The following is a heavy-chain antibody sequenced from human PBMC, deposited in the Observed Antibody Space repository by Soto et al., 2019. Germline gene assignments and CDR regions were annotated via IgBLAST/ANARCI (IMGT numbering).Heavy chain of an antibody. CDR3: ARDLSGRADV. J-gene: IGHJ6*02. Sequence: GGSLRLSCVDSAFTFSSYWMHWVRQVPGKGLVWVSRMNEDGSTTDYADSVKGRFTISRDNARNTLYLQMNSLRAEDTAVYYCARDLSGRADVWGQGTTVTVSS. D-gene: IGHD3-10*01. CDR1: AFTFSSYW. CDR2: MNEDGSTT. V-gene: IGHV3-74*01.